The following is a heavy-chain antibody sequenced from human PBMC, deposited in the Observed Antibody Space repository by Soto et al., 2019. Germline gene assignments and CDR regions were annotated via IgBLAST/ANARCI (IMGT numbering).Heavy chain of an antibody. CDR1: GYTFTSYD. Sequence: ASVEVSCKASGYTFTSYDINWVRQATGQGLEWMGWMNPNSGNTGYAQKFQVRVTMTRNTSISTAYMELSSLRSEDTAVYYCARVVPAAISYYYYGMDVWGQGTTVTVSS. D-gene: IGHD2-2*01. CDR3: ARVVPAAISYYYYGMDV. J-gene: IGHJ6*02. V-gene: IGHV1-8*01. CDR2: MNPNSGNT.